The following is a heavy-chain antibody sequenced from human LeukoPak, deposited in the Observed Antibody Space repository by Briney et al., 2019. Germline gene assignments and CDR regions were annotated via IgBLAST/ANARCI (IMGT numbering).Heavy chain of an antibody. D-gene: IGHD1-14*01. CDR2: IHPGGSDT. V-gene: IGHV5-51*01. CDR3: AIASGTYGMDV. CDR1: GYSFTTFW. Sequence: GESLKISCKGSGYSFTTFWIGWVRQMPGKGLEWMGIIHPGGSDTRYSPSFQGQVTISADKSISTAYLQWSSLKASDTAMYYCAIASGTYGMDVWGKGTTVTVSS. J-gene: IGHJ6*04.